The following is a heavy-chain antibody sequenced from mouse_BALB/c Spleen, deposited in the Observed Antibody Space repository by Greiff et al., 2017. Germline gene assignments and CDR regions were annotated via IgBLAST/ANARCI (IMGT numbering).Heavy chain of an antibody. CDR1: GYTFSSYW. J-gene: IGHJ4*01. Sequence: QVQLKQSGAELMKPGASVKISCKATGYTFSSYWIEWVKQRPGHGLEWIGEILPGSGSTNYNEKFKGKATFTADTSSNTAYMQLSSLTSEDSAVYYCARRLWGYAMDYWGQGTSVTVSS. CDR2: ILPGSGST. D-gene: IGHD1-1*02. CDR3: ARRLWGYAMDY. V-gene: IGHV1-9*01.